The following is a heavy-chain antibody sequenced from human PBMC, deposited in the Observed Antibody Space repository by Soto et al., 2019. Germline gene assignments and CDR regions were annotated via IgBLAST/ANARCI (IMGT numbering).Heavy chain of an antibody. J-gene: IGHJ4*02. Sequence: QLVESGGALFQPGGSLRLSCAASGFTISSSWMHWLRQVPGKGPVWVSRINHDGTIINYAYFVQGRFTISRDNANNALYLQMNSLRVDDTALYYCTRGAPVDFWGQGTLVTVSS. V-gene: IGHV3-74*01. CDR2: INHDGTII. CDR1: GFTISSSW. CDR3: TRGAPVDF.